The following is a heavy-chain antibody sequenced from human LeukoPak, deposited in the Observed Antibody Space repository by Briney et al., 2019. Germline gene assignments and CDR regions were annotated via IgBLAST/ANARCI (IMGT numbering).Heavy chain of an antibody. CDR1: GGSISSYY. J-gene: IGHJ6*02. D-gene: IGHD5-18*01. CDR2: IYYSGST. Sequence: SETLSLTCTVSGGSISSYYWSWIRQPPGKGLEWIGYIYYSGSTNYNPSLKSRVTISVDTSKNQFSLKLSSVTAADTAVYYCARLGWIQLNYGMDVWGQGTTVTVSS. V-gene: IGHV4-59*08. CDR3: ARLGWIQLNYGMDV.